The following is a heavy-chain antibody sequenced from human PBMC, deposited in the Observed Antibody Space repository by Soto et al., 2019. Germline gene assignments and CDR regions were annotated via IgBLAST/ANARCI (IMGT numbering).Heavy chain of an antibody. Sequence: VGSQRLSCSASGFTLNNYAMHWVRQVPGKGLEWLAFISYNGKNKYYGDSVKGRFTISRDDSKNTLYMQMNSLRSEDTAVYYCATDGVEYVVSGIYHFDYWGQGDLVTVYS. D-gene: IGHD2-8*02. CDR3: ATDGVEYVVSGIYHFDY. J-gene: IGHJ4*02. CDR2: ISYNGKNK. V-gene: IGHV3-30*04. CDR1: GFTLNNYA.